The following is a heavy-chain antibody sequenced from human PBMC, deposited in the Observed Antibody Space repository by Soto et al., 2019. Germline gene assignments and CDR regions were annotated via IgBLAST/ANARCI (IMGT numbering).Heavy chain of an antibody. D-gene: IGHD2-8*01. CDR3: TRPDNGVWTLGY. CDR2: IRSKANSYAT. Sequence: GGSLRLSCAASGFTFSGSAMHWVRQASGKGLEWVGRIRSKANSYATAYAASVKGRFTISRDDSKNTAYLQMNSLKTEDTAVYYCTRPDNGVWTLGYWGQGTLVTVSS. V-gene: IGHV3-73*01. CDR1: GFTFSGSA. J-gene: IGHJ4*02.